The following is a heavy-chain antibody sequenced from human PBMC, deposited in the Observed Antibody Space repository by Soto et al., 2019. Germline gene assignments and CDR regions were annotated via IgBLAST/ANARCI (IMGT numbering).Heavy chain of an antibody. J-gene: IGHJ5*02. CDR3: ARGVTTDWFDP. D-gene: IGHD4-17*01. V-gene: IGHV4-59*01. CDR1: GGSISSYY. Sequence: PSETLSLTCTVSGGSISSYYWSWIRQPPGKGLEWIGYIYYSGSTNYSPSLKSRVTISVDTSKNQFSLKLSSVTAADTAVYYCARGVTTDWFDPWGQGTLVTVSS. CDR2: IYYSGST.